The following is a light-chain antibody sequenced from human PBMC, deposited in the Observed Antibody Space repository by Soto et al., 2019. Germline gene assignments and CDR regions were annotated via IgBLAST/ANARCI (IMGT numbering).Light chain of an antibody. V-gene: IGKV1-27*01. J-gene: IGKJ1*01. Sequence: DIQMSQSPSSLSASIGDRVTITCRARQGIREYLAWYQQRPGNAPNLLIYGASILQSGVPSRFSGSGSGTHFTLTISSLQPEDGATYYCHSYNSIPRTFGQGPTVEIK. CDR3: HSYNSIPRT. CDR2: GAS. CDR1: QGIREY.